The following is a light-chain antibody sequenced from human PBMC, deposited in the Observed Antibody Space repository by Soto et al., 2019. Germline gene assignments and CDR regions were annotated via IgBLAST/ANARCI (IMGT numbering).Light chain of an antibody. J-gene: IGKJ2*01. V-gene: IGKV3-11*01. CDR3: QQRSNWPYT. CDR1: QSVSDF. Sequence: EIVLTQSPATLSLSPGERVTLSCRASQSVSDFLVWYQQKSGQAPRLLIYDASKRATGTPARFSGRGSGTNFTLTISSLEPDDFVIYYCQQRSNWPYTFGQGTNLEIK. CDR2: DAS.